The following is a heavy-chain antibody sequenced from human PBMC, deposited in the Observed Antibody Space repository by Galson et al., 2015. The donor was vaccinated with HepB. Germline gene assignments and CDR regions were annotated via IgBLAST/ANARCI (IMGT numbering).Heavy chain of an antibody. D-gene: IGHD6-13*01. CDR2: ISWNSGST. CDR1: GFIFDDYA. Sequence: SLRLSCAASGFIFDDYAMHWVRQAPGKGLEWVSSISWNSGSTAYAGSVKGRFTISRDNAKNSLYLQMNSLRAEDTALYYCAKGRFGGIVAGRLDVWGQGTTVTVSS. J-gene: IGHJ6*02. CDR3: AKGRFGGIVAGRLDV. V-gene: IGHV3-9*01.